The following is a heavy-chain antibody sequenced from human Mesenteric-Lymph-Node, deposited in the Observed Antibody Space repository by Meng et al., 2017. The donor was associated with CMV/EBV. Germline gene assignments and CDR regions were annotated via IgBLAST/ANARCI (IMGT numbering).Heavy chain of an antibody. D-gene: IGHD4/OR15-4a*01. Sequence: GESLKISCAASGFTFSSYAMKWVRQAPGKGLEWIAYISTTGSTEYYADSVKGRFTISRDNAKNSLNLQMNSLRAEDTAVYYCARDPHPMTIIATYRDAFDVWGRGTVVTVSS. CDR2: ISTTGSTE. CDR1: GFTFSSYA. V-gene: IGHV3-48*03. CDR3: ARDPHPMTIIATYRDAFDV. J-gene: IGHJ3*01.